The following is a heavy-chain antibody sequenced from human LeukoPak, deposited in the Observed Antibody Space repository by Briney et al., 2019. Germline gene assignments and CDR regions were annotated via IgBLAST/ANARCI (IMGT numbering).Heavy chain of an antibody. CDR3: AKDADYGDYFYYYGMDV. D-gene: IGHD4-17*01. CDR2: ISSSSSTI. Sequence: GGSLRLSCAASGFTFSSHSMNWVRQAPGKGLEWVSYISSSSSTIYYADSVKGRFTISRDNAKNSLYLQMNSLRAEDTAVYYCAKDADYGDYFYYYGMDVWGQGTTVTVSS. J-gene: IGHJ6*02. CDR1: GFTFSSHS. V-gene: IGHV3-48*01.